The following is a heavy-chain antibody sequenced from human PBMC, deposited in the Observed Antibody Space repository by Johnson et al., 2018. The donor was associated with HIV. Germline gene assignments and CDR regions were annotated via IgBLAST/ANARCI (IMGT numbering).Heavy chain of an antibody. CDR1: GFTFSGYG. J-gene: IGHJ3*02. CDR2: ISYDGNNK. CDR3: ANLGAYSGINGFDI. D-gene: IGHD4-23*01. Sequence: QVQLVESGGGVVQPGKSLRLSCAASGFTFSGYGMHWVRQAPGKGLEWVAVISYDGNNKYYEDSVKGRFTISRDNSKNTLYLQINSLRAEDTAVYYCANLGAYSGINGFDIWVQGTMVTVSS. V-gene: IGHV3-30*18.